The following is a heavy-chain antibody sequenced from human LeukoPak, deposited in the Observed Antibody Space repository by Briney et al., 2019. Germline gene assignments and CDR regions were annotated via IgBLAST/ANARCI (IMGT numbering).Heavy chain of an antibody. D-gene: IGHD3-22*01. CDR2: AYYSGST. CDR3: ARVTGYMIEDYFDY. J-gene: IGHJ4*02. Sequence: SETLSLTCTVSGGSISSYYWSWIRQPPGKGLEWIGYAYYSGSTNYNPSLKSRVTISVDTSKNQFSLKLSSVTAADTAVYYCARVTGYMIEDYFDYWGQGTLVTVSS. CDR1: GGSISSYY. V-gene: IGHV4-59*01.